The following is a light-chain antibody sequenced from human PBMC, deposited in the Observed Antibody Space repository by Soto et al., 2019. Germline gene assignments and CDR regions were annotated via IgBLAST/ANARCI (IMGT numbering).Light chain of an antibody. CDR2: DNN. Sequence: QSVLTQPPSVSAAPGQKVTISCSGTSSNIGNNYVSWYQHLPGTAPKLLIYDNNKRPSGIPDRFSGSKSGTSATLGITGLQTGDEADYYCATWDSSLRASVVFGGGTKLTVL. CDR1: SSNIGNNY. J-gene: IGLJ2*01. V-gene: IGLV1-51*01. CDR3: ATWDSSLRASVV.